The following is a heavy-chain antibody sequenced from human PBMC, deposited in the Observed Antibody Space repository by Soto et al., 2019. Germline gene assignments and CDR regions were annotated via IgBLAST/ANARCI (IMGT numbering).Heavy chain of an antibody. J-gene: IGHJ4*02. D-gene: IGHD4-17*01. Sequence: QVQLVESGGGVVQPGRSLRLSCAASGFTFSNYGMHWVRQAPGKGVEWVAVISYHGSDKYYADSVKGRFTNSRDNSKNTLYLQMDSLRAEDTAVYYCAKDHLTTTVTTVGYWGQGTLVTVSS. CDR3: AKDHLTTTVTTVGY. CDR2: ISYHGSDK. V-gene: IGHV3-30*18. CDR1: GFTFSNYG.